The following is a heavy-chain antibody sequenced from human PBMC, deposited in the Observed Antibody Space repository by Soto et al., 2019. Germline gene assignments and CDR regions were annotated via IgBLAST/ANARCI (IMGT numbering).Heavy chain of an antibody. V-gene: IGHV3-21*01. J-gene: IGHJ4*02. CDR1: GFAFNFYS. Sequence: GGSLRLSCAASGFAFNFYSISWVRQAPGKGLEWVSSITSDSKYIYHADSVKGRFTISRDNAKNSLYLQMNSLRPEDTAVYYCARSMGKVTTSGYYFDYWGQGGQVTVSS. CDR3: ARSMGKVTTSGYYFDY. CDR2: ITSDSKYI. D-gene: IGHD4-17*01.